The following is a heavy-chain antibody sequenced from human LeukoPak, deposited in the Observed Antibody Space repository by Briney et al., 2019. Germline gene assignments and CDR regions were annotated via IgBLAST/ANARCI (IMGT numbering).Heavy chain of an antibody. V-gene: IGHV4-59*12. CDR2: IHYSGGT. D-gene: IGHD1-26*01. J-gene: IGHJ4*02. CDR1: GGSISGYY. Sequence: SETLSLTRTVSGGSISGYYWSWIRQPPGKGLEWIGYIHYSGGTNYNPSLKSRVTISVDTSKNQFSLKLSSVTAADTAVYYCARDSPPRYSGSYPMPLWGQGTLVTVSS. CDR3: ARDSPPRYSGSYPMPL.